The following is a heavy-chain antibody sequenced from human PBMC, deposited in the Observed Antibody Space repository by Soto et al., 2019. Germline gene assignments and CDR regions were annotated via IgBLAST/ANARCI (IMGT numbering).Heavy chain of an antibody. D-gene: IGHD3-10*01. Sequence: GGSLRLSCAASGFTFSSYAMSWVRQAPGKGLEWVSAISGSGGSTYYADSVKGRFTISSDNSKNTLYLQMNSLRAEDNAVEDCAAPGVGYYGSGTDDWGQGTLVTVSS. J-gene: IGHJ4*03. V-gene: IGHV3-23*01. CDR2: ISGSGGST. CDR1: GFTFSSYA. CDR3: AAPGVGYYGSGTDD.